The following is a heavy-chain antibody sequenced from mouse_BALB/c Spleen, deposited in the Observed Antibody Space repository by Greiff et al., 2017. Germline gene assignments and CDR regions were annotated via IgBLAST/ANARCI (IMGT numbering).Heavy chain of an antibody. D-gene: IGHD2-5*01. Sequence: QVQLKESGPGLVAPSQTLSITCTVSGFSLTSYGVHWVRQPPGKGLEWLGVIWAGGSTNYYSALMSRLRSRKDNSKNQVFLKMNSLQTDDTAMYYCARVLVTTDYAMDNWGQGTSVTVSS. CDR1: GFSLTSYG. CDR2: IWAGGST. CDR3: ARVLVTTDYAMDN. V-gene: IGHV2-9*02. J-gene: IGHJ4*01.